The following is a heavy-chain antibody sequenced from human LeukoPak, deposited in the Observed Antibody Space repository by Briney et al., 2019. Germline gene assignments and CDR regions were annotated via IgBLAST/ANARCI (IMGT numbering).Heavy chain of an antibody. J-gene: IGHJ4*02. V-gene: IGHV3-7*01. CDR1: GFTFSNQW. CDR2: IKKDGSEK. CDR3: ARGASGSYYVDY. Sequence: GGSLRLSCAASGFTFSNQWMSWARQPPGKGLEWVANIKKDGSEKYYVDSVKGRFTISRDNAKNSVYLQMNSLRAEDTAVYYCARGASGSYYVDYWGQRILVTVSS. D-gene: IGHD1-26*01.